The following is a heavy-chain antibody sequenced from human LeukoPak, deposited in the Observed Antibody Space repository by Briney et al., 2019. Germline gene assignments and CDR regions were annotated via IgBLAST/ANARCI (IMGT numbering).Heavy chain of an antibody. CDR3: ARGYCGSASCYGVFDY. Sequence: SETLSLTCTVSGGSVSSGSYYWSWIRQPPGKGLEWIGYIYDSGSTNYNPSLKSRVTISVDTSKNQLSLKLSSVTAADTAEYYCARGYCGSASCYGVFDYWGQGTLVTVSS. J-gene: IGHJ4*02. CDR2: IYDSGST. V-gene: IGHV4-61*01. D-gene: IGHD2-2*01. CDR1: GGSVSSGSYY.